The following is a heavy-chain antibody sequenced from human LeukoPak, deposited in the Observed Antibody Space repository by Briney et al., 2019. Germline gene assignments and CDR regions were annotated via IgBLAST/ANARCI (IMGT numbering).Heavy chain of an antibody. D-gene: IGHD6-13*01. CDR3: TRNKTITSAGYDY. V-gene: IGHV1-18*01. Sequence: GASVKVSCKASGYTFVKYGITWVRQAPGQGLEWMGYISTYSGYTNYAQKVQDRLTLTTDTSTNTAYMELRSLRSDDTAMYYCTRNKTITSAGYDYWGQGTLVTVSS. CDR2: ISTYSGYT. CDR1: GYTFVKYG. J-gene: IGHJ4*02.